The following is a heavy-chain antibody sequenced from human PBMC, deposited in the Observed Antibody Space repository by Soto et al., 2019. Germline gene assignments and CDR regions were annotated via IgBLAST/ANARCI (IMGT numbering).Heavy chain of an antibody. J-gene: IGHJ4*02. V-gene: IGHV4-30-4*01. CDR3: ASYDSSGYYYDDY. CDR2: IYYSGST. CDR1: GGSISSGDYY. D-gene: IGHD3-22*01. Sequence: SETLSLTCTVSGGSISSGDYYWSWIRQPPGKGLERIGYIYYSGSTYYNPSLKSRVTISVDTSKNQFSLKLSSVTAADTAVYYCASYDSSGYYYDDYWGQGTLVTVSS.